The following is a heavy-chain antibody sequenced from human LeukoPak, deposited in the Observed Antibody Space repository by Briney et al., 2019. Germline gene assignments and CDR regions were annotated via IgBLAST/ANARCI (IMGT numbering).Heavy chain of an antibody. CDR2: INPSGGST. J-gene: IGHJ4*02. CDR3: ASAGYDSSGYYTSYFDY. Sequence: ASVKVSCKASGYTFTSYYVHWVRQAPGQGLEWMGIINPSGGSTSYAQKFQGRVTMTRDTSTSTVYTELSSLRSEDTAVYYCASAGYDSSGYYTSYFDYWGQGTLVTVSS. D-gene: IGHD3-22*01. V-gene: IGHV1-46*01. CDR1: GYTFTSYY.